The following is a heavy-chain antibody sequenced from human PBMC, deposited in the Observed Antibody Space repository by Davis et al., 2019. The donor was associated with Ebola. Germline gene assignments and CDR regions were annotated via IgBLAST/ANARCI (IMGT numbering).Heavy chain of an antibody. Sequence: AASVKVSCKASGSTFTSYGITWVRQAPGQGLEWMGWISAYSGNTNYAQKLRGRVTMTTDTSTGTAYMELRSLRSDDTAVYYCTRGLLGNCTNGVCYTGDYGGKGTLVTVS. J-gene: IGHJ4*02. V-gene: IGHV1-18*01. CDR3: TRGLLGNCTNGVCYTGDY. CDR2: ISAYSGNT. D-gene: IGHD2-8*01. CDR1: GSTFTSYG.